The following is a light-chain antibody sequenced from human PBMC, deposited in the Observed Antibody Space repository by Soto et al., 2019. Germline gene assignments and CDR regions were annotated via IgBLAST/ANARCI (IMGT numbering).Light chain of an antibody. CDR3: QSYDSSLSGWV. CDR1: SSNIRAGYD. Sequence: QSVLTQPPSVSGAPGQRVTISCTGSSSNIRAGYDVHWYQQLPGTAPKLLIYGNSNRPSGVPDRFSGSKSGTSASLAITGLRAEDEADYYCQSYDSSLSGWVFGGRTKLTVL. CDR2: GNS. V-gene: IGLV1-40*01. J-gene: IGLJ3*02.